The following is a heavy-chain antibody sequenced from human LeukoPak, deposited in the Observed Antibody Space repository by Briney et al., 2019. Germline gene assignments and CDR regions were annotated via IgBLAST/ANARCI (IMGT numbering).Heavy chain of an antibody. CDR1: GGSFSGYY. Sequence: PSETLSLTCDVYGGSFSGYYWSWIRQPPGKGLEWIGEINHSGSAKYNPSLKSRVTISVDTSKNQFSPKLSSVSAADTAVYYCARNSSGYSEGIDYWGQGTLVTVSS. V-gene: IGHV4-34*01. J-gene: IGHJ4*02. CDR2: INHSGSA. CDR3: ARNSSGYSEGIDY. D-gene: IGHD3-22*01.